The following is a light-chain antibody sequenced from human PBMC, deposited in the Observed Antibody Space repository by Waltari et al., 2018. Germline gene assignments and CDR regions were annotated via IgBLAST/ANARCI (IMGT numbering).Light chain of an antibody. J-gene: IGLJ2*01. CDR3: QAWDSSLVV. Sequence: SYELTQPPSVSVSPGQTASITCPGDHLGDKYACWYQQKPGQSPVLVIYQDSKRPSGIPERFSGSNSGNTATLTISGTQAMDEADYYCQAWDSSLVVFGGGTKLTVL. CDR2: QDS. CDR1: HLGDKY. V-gene: IGLV3-1*01.